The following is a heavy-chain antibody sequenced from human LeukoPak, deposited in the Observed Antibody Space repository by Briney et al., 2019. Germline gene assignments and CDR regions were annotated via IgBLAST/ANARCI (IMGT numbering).Heavy chain of an antibody. D-gene: IGHD3-22*01. CDR2: IYHSGST. V-gene: IGHV4-4*02. Sequence: SETLSLTCAVSGGSISSSNWWSWVRPPPGKGLEWIGEIYHSGSTNYNPSLKSRVTISVDKSKNQFSLKLSSVTAADTAVYYCARDDSSGYHLFDPWGQGTLVTVSS. CDR1: GGSISSSNW. J-gene: IGHJ5*02. CDR3: ARDDSSGYHLFDP.